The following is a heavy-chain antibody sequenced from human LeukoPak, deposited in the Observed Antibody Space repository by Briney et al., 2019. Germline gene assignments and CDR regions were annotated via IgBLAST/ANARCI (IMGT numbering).Heavy chain of an antibody. D-gene: IGHD3-10*01. J-gene: IGHJ3*02. V-gene: IGHV4-59*01. CDR2: IYYGGST. Sequence: SETLSLTCTVSGDSISGFYWSWIRQPPGKGLEWIGYIYYGGSTNYNPSLKSRVTILIETSKNQFSLKLSSVTAADTAVYYCARGGARGSSAFDIWGQGTMVTVSS. CDR1: GDSISGFY. CDR3: ARGGARGSSAFDI.